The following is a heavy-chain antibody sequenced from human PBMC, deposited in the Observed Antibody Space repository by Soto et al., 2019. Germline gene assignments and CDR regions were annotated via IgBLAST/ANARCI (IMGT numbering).Heavy chain of an antibody. D-gene: IGHD2-2*02. J-gene: IGHJ4*02. CDR2: ITSSGGAT. Sequence: HPGGSLRLSCAASGFGFSNYEMNWVRQAPGKGLEWVSCITSSGGATMYADSVKGRFTISRDNAKDSLYLQMNSLRVEDTAVYYCARGDCKTSCYIGFWGQGALVTVSS. CDR3: ARGDCKTSCYIGF. V-gene: IGHV3-48*03. CDR1: GFGFSNYE.